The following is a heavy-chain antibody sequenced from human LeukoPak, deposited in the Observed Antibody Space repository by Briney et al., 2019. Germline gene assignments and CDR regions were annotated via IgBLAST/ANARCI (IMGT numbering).Heavy chain of an antibody. CDR2: IYYSGST. V-gene: IGHV4-39*07. CDR3: AREVRDSSSWPPFDY. J-gene: IGHJ4*02. CDR1: GGSISSSSYY. Sequence: SETLSLTCTVSGGSISSSSYYWGWIRQPPGKGLEWIGSIYYSGSTYYNPSLKSRVTISVDTSKNQFSLKLSSVTAADTAVYYCAREVRDSSSWPPFDYWGQGTLVTVSS. D-gene: IGHD6-13*01.